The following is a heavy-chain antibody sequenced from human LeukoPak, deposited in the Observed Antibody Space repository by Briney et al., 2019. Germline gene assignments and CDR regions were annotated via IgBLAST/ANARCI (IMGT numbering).Heavy chain of an antibody. Sequence: PDTLSLTCTVSGTSITSYYWNWIRQAPGQGPEWIGYGHYRGNTKYNPPLKSRVTISVDTSKNQFSLRLSSVTAADTAVYFCAKWASDNRAFDLWGQGTLVTVSS. CDR2: GHYRGNT. J-gene: IGHJ4*02. CDR3: AKWASDNRAFDL. D-gene: IGHD2-8*01. V-gene: IGHV4-59*08. CDR1: GTSITSYY.